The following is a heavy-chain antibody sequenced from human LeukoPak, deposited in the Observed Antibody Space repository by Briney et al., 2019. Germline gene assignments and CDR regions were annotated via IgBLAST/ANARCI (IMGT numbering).Heavy chain of an antibody. CDR2: IRNRGNLYTT. J-gene: IGHJ3*02. CDR3: ARTTLYDANDIKSSDI. V-gene: IGHV3-72*01. CDR1: GFVFSDHY. Sequence: GGSLRLSCVDSGFVFSDHYMDWVRQAPGKGLEGIGRIRNRGNLYTTEYAAFVKGRFNISRDDSKQSVYLHMSDLKADDTALYYCARTTLYDANDIKSSDIWGQGTLVTVSS. D-gene: IGHD2/OR15-2a*01.